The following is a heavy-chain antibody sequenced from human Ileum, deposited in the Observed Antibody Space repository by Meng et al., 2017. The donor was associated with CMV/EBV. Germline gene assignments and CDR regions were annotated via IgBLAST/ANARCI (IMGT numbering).Heavy chain of an antibody. D-gene: IGHD2-15*01. J-gene: IGHJ4*02. V-gene: IGHV1-46*01. CDR3: VREYHGGTFDY. CDR1: GYTFTTYY. CDR2: INPSGEIT. Sequence: SCKASGYTFTTYYLHWVRQAPGQGLEWMGVINPSGEITTHAQKFQGRVTMTRDTSTSTVYMELSSLRSDDTAIYYCVREYHGGTFDYWGQGTLVTVSS.